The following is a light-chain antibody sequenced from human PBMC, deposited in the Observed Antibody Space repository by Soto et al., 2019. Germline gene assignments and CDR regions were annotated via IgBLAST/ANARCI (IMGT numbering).Light chain of an antibody. CDR1: QSVSSN. J-gene: IGKJ4*01. V-gene: IGKV3D-15*01. CDR3: QQYNNWPPLT. CDR2: GAS. Sequence: EIVMTQSPGTLSVSPVERATLSCMASQSVSSNLAWYQQKPGQAPRLLIYGASNGATGIPDRFSGSGSGTGFTLTISSLQSEDFAVYYCQQYNNWPPLTFGGGTKVDIK.